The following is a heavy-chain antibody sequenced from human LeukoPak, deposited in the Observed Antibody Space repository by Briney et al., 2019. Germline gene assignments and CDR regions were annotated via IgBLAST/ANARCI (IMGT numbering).Heavy chain of an antibody. V-gene: IGHV4-59*01. J-gene: IGHJ4*02. CDR1: GGSISSYY. CDR2: IYYSGST. CDR3: VRGRIYYDSTGYQV. Sequence: SETLSLTCTVSGGSISSYYWSWIRQPPGKGLEWIGYIYYSGSTNYNPSLKSRVTISVDTSKNQFSLKLSSVTAADTAVYYCVRGRIYYDSTGYQVWGQGTLVTVSS. D-gene: IGHD3-22*01.